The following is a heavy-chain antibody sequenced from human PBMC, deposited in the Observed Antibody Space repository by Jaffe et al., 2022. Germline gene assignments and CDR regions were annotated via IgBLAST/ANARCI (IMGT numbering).Heavy chain of an antibody. D-gene: IGHD3-10*01. CDR3: ARDWTDEGLLWFGELFWWFDP. V-gene: IGHV1-2*02. CDR2: INPNSGGT. J-gene: IGHJ5*02. CDR1: GYTFTGYY. Sequence: QVQLVQSGAEVKKPGASVKVSCKASGYTFTGYYMHWVRQAPGQGLEWMGWINPNSGGTNYAQKFQGRVTMTRDTSISTAYMELSRLRSDDTAVYYCARDWTDEGLLWFGELFWWFDPWGQGTLVTVSS.